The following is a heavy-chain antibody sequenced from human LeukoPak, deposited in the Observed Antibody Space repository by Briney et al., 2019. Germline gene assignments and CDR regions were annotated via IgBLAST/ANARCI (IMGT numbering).Heavy chain of an antibody. J-gene: IGHJ6*03. CDR2: ISGSGGST. D-gene: IGHD5-12*01. CDR3: ASNIGAFYYMDV. V-gene: IGHV3-23*01. CDR1: GFTFSSYA. Sequence: GGSLRLSCAASGFTFSSYAMSWVRQAPGKGLEWVSAISGSGGSTYYADSVKGRFTISRDNSKNTLYLQMDSLRAEDTAVYYCASNIGAFYYMDVWGKGTTVTVSS.